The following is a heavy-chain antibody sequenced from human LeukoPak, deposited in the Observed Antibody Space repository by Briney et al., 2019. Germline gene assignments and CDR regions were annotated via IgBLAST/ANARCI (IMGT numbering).Heavy chain of an antibody. J-gene: IGHJ4*02. CDR1: LFTFCSYA. CDR2: ISGSAGST. CDR3: AQTYYYGSGSYYPRGY. V-gene: IGHV3-23*01. Sequence: GGSLRLSCAPPLFTFCSYAMSWVRQGAGKGVDCVSGISGSAGSTYYADSVKGRFTISRDNSKNTLYLQMNSLRAEDTAVYYCAQTYYYGSGSYYPRGYWGQGPLVSVSS. D-gene: IGHD3-10*01.